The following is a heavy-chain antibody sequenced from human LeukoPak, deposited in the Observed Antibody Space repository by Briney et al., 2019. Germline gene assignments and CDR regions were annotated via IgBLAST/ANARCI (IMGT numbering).Heavy chain of an antibody. CDR3: ASRMTF. V-gene: IGHV3-53*04. Sequence: GGSLRLSCAASGVTFSSDYMSWVRQAPGKGLEWVSVIYSDGNTYYSDSVKGRFTISRHNSKNTLFLQMDSLRTEDTAIYSCASRMTFGGQGTLVTVSS. D-gene: IGHD2/OR15-2a*01. J-gene: IGHJ4*02. CDR1: GVTFSSDY. CDR2: IYSDGNT.